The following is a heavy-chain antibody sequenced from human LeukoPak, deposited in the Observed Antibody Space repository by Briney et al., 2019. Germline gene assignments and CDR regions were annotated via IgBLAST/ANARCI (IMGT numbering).Heavy chain of an antibody. J-gene: IGHJ3*02. Sequence: SGPTLVNPTQTLTLTCTFSGFSLSTSGVGVGWIRQPPGKALEWLALIYWDDDKRYSPFLKSRLTITKDTSKNQVVLTMTNMDPVDTATYYCAHRRVGIVATLSLRTFDIWGQGTMVTVSS. CDR2: IYWDDDK. CDR1: GFSLSTSGVG. CDR3: AHRRVGIVATLSLRTFDI. V-gene: IGHV2-5*02. D-gene: IGHD5-12*01.